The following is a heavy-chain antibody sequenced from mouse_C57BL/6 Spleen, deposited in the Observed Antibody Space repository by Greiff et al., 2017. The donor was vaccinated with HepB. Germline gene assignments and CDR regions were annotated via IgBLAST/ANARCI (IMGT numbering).Heavy chain of an antibody. CDR2: IHPSDSDT. Sequence: QVHVKQSGAELVKPGASVKVSCKASGYTFTSYWMHWVKQRPGQGLEWIGRIHPSDSDTNYNQKFNGKATLTVDKSSSTAYMQLSSLTSEDSAVYYCAIQASLYGISPWLAYWGQGTLVTVSA. D-gene: IGHD1-1*01. CDR3: AIQASLYGISPWLAY. V-gene: IGHV1-74*01. J-gene: IGHJ3*01. CDR1: GYTFTSYW.